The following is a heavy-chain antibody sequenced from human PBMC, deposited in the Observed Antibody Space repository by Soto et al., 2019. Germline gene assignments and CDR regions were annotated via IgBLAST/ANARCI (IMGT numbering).Heavy chain of an antibody. CDR2: ISAYNGNT. V-gene: IGHV1-18*04. J-gene: IGHJ4*02. Sequence: ASVKVSCKASGYTFTSYGISWVRQAPGQGLEWMGWISAYNGNTNYAQKLQGRVAMTTDTSTSTAYMELRSLRSDDTAVYYCARVSGGPYSSSSTYWGQGTLVTVSS. CDR3: ARVSGGPYSSSSTY. CDR1: GYTFTSYG. D-gene: IGHD6-6*01.